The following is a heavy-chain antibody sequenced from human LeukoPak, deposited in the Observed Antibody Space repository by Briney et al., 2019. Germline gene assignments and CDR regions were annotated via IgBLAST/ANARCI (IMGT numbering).Heavy chain of an antibody. CDR3: AKAPTVTTFGY. V-gene: IGHV3-23*01. J-gene: IGHJ4*02. CDR2: IGDHGVYT. D-gene: IGHD4-17*01. CDR1: GFTFGTSA. Sequence: PGGSLRLSCAASGFTFGTSAMGWVRQAPGKGLEWVSSIGDHGVYTYYGDSVKGRFTISRDDSKRTLYLRMDSLRVDDSAIYYCAKAPTVTTFGYWGQGILVTVSS.